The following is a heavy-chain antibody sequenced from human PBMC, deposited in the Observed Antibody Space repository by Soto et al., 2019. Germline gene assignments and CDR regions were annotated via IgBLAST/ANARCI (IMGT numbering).Heavy chain of an antibody. V-gene: IGHV4-59*01. CDR3: ARDDTTGLLEF. Sequence: QVQLQESGPGLVRPAETLSLICSVSTDSMRTYSWTWIRQSPGKGLEWIGYVSHTGRTAYNPSLESRVTIAIDMSKKQFSLHLTSVTAADTAVYFCARDDTTGLLEFWGQGTLVTVSS. J-gene: IGHJ4*02. CDR2: VSHTGRT. CDR1: TDSMRTYS.